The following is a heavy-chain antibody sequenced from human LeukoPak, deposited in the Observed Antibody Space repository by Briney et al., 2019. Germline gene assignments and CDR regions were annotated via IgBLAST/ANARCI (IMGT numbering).Heavy chain of an antibody. CDR1: GYSISSGDY. CDR3: ARPKYGDAAYFAL. V-gene: IGHV4-38-2*01. D-gene: IGHD4-17*01. CDR2: IYHSGNT. J-gene: IGHJ2*01. Sequence: SETLSLTCAVSGYSISSGDYWGWIRQPPGKGLEWIGSIYHSGNTYYNPSLKSRVTISVDTSKNQFFLKVTSVTAADAAVYYCARPKYGDAAYFALWGRGALVTVSS.